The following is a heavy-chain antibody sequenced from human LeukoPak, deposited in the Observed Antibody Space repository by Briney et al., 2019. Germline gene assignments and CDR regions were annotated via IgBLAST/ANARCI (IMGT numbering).Heavy chain of an antibody. CDR3: AKGPPIAVAGTNFDY. D-gene: IGHD6-19*01. CDR1: GFTFSSYS. CDR2: ISSSSSYI. Sequence: PGGSLRLSCAASGFTFSSYSMNWVRQAPGKGLEWVSSISSSSSYIYYADSVKGRFTISRDNAKNSLYLQMNSLRAEDTAVYYCAKGPPIAVAGTNFDYWGQGTLVTVSS. J-gene: IGHJ4*02. V-gene: IGHV3-21*01.